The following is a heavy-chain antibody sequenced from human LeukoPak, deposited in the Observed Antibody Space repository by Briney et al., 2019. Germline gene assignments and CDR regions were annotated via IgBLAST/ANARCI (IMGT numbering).Heavy chain of an antibody. CDR2: IWYDGSNK. J-gene: IGHJ4*02. D-gene: IGHD6-19*01. CDR1: GFTFSSYG. V-gene: IGHV3-33*06. CDR3: AKGLDSSGWYSDY. Sequence: PGGSLRLSCAASGFTFSSYGMHWVRQAPGKGLEWVAVIWYDGSNKYYADSVKGRFTIYRDNSKNTLYLQMNSLRAEDTAVYYCAKGLDSSGWYSDYWGQGTLVTVSS.